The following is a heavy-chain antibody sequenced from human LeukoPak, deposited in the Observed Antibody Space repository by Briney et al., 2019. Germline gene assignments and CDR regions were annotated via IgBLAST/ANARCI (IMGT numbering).Heavy chain of an antibody. D-gene: IGHD1-1*01. CDR3: ARHGIGWRYYYYYMDV. Sequence: SETLSLTCAVSGYSISSGYYWGWIRQPPGKGLEWIGSIYHSGSTYYNPSLKSRVTISVDTSKNQFSLKLSSVTAADTAVYHCARHGIGWRYYYYYMDVWGKGTTVTVSS. CDR2: IYHSGST. V-gene: IGHV4-38-2*01. CDR1: GYSISSGYY. J-gene: IGHJ6*03.